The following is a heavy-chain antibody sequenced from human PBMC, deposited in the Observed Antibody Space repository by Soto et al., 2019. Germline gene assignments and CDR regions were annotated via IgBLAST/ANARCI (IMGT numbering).Heavy chain of an antibody. D-gene: IGHD5-12*01. CDR1: GYTFTSYY. CDR3: ARGGAGGYNYYYYYGMDV. Sequence: GASVKVSCKAPGYTFTSYYMHWLRQAPGQGLEWMGIINPSGGSTSYAQKFQGRVTMTRDTSTSTVYMELSSLRSEGTAVYYCARGGAGGYNYYYYYGMDVWGQGTTVTVSS. V-gene: IGHV1-46*01. J-gene: IGHJ6*02. CDR2: INPSGGST.